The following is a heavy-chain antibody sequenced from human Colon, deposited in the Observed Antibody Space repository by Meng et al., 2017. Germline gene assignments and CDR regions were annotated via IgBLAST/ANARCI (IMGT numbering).Heavy chain of an antibody. J-gene: IGHJ4*02. D-gene: IGHD3-3*01. CDR2: INDSGST. CDR1: GGSFSGRY. V-gene: IGHV4-34*01. Sequence: QVQLQQWGAGLLKTSATLALTCAVYGGSFSGRYWAWSRQPPGKGLEWIGEINDSGSTHYNPSLGSRVTISVDTSKSQFSLKLISVTAADTGVYYCVDSKWSANYWGQGTLVTVSS. CDR3: VDSKWSANY.